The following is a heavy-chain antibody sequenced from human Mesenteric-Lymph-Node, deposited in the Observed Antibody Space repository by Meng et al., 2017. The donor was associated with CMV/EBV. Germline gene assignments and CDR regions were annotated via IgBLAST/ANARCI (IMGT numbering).Heavy chain of an antibody. CDR1: GDCNSNRTYN. CDR3: ARRGNYDSDYSEY. Sequence: QRQQSGPGPVKPSESLSLSCIVSGDCNSNRTYNWTWIRQPPGKGLEWIGSVHHSGTTYYNPSLKGRLTISVATSANLFPLRLTTVTAADTATYYCARRGNYDSDYSEYWGQGTLVTVSS. J-gene: IGHJ4*02. D-gene: IGHD3-22*01. V-gene: IGHV4-39*01. CDR2: VHHSGTT.